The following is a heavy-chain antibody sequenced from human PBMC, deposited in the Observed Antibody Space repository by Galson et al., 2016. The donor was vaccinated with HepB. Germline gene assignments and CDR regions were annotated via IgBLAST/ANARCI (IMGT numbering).Heavy chain of an antibody. J-gene: IGHJ4*02. V-gene: IGHV4-61*01. Sequence: ETLSLTCTVLGGSVRSGCYYWSWIRQPPGKGLEWIGYIYYSGSTNYNPSLKSRLTISVDTSKYQFSLKLRSVTAADTAVYFCARGSKETFCGGDCPYYFDSWGQGTLVTVSS. CDR2: IYYSGST. CDR1: GGSVRSGCYY. D-gene: IGHD2-21*02. CDR3: ARGSKETFCGGDCPYYFDS.